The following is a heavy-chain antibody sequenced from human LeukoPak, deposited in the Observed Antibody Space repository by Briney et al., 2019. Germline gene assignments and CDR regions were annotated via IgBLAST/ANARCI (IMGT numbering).Heavy chain of an antibody. CDR3: ARVILGYYYGSGSHGFDP. D-gene: IGHD3-10*01. Sequence: SETLSLTCTVSGDSISSSYWGWIRQPAGKGLEWIGRIHTSGSTYYSPSLKSRVTISVDTSKNQFSLKLSSVTAADTAVYYCARVILGYYYGSGSHGFDPWGQGTLVTVSS. CDR2: IHTSGST. V-gene: IGHV4-4*07. CDR1: GDSISSSY. J-gene: IGHJ5*02.